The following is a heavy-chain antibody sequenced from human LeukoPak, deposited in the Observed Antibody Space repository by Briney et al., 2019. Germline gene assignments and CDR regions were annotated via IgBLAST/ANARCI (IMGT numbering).Heavy chain of an antibody. J-gene: IGHJ6*03. CDR2: INPSGGST. CDR3: ARAVPHYYYYMDV. D-gene: IGHD6-6*01. CDR1: GYTFTSYY. Sequence: ASVKVSCKASGYTFTSYYMHWVRQAPGQGLEWMGIINPSGGSTSYAQKFQGRVTMTRDMSTSTVYMELSSLRFEDTAVYYCARAVPHYYYYMDVWGKGTTVTVSS. V-gene: IGHV1-46*01.